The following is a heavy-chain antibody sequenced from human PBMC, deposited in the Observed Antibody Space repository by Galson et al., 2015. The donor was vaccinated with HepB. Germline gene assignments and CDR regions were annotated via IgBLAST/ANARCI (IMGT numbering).Heavy chain of an antibody. CDR2: ISAYNGNT. V-gene: IGHV1-18*01. D-gene: IGHD2-2*02. J-gene: IGHJ4*02. CDR1: GYTFTSYG. Sequence: SVKVSCKASGYTFTSYGISWVRQAPGQGLEWMGWISAYNGNTNYAQKLQGRVTMTTDTSTSTAYMELRSLRSDDTAVYYCARDSVVPAAIADLGFDYWGQGTLVTVSS. CDR3: ARDSVVPAAIADLGFDY.